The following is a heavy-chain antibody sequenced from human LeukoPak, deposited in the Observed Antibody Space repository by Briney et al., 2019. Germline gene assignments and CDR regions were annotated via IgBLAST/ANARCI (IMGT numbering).Heavy chain of an antibody. Sequence: GRSLRLSCAASGFTFSSYAMSWVRQAPGKGLEWVSAISGRGGSTYYADSVKGRFTISRDNSKNTLYLQMNSLRAEDTAVYYCAKDRTHDYGDYEAFDIWGQGTMVTVSS. CDR2: ISGRGGST. CDR1: GFTFSSYA. V-gene: IGHV3-23*01. D-gene: IGHD4-17*01. CDR3: AKDRTHDYGDYEAFDI. J-gene: IGHJ3*02.